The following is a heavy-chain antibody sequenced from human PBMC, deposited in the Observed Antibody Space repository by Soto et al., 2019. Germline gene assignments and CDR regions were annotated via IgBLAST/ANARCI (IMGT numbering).Heavy chain of an antibody. J-gene: IGHJ4*02. D-gene: IGHD6-19*01. CDR3: VRDSGSHRIIS. Sequence: QLQLQESGPGLVKPSETLSLTCTVSGGSISSSSGYYWGWVRQPPGKGLEWIGSVDYSGNTYYNPALQSRVTISAAASRNQFSLRVNSLTAADTAVYYCVRDSGSHRIISWGQGTLVTVSS. CDR1: GGSISSSSGYY. V-gene: IGHV4-39*01. CDR2: VDYSGNT.